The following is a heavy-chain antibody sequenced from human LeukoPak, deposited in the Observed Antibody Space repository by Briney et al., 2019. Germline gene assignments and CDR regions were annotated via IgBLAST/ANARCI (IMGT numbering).Heavy chain of an antibody. D-gene: IGHD3-9*01. Sequence: GRSLRLSCAASGFTFDDYAMHWVRQAPGKGLEWVSGISWNSGSIGYADSVKGRFTISRDNAKNSLYLQMNSLRAEDTALYYCAKLPAYYDILTGYRDYGIDVWGQGTTVTVSS. V-gene: IGHV3-9*01. CDR3: AKLPAYYDILTGYRDYGIDV. CDR1: GFTFDDYA. CDR2: ISWNSGSI. J-gene: IGHJ6*02.